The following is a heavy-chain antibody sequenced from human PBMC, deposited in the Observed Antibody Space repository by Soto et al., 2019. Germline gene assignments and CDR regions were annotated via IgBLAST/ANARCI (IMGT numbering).Heavy chain of an antibody. CDR2: IIPIFGTA. CDR1: GGTFSSYA. CDR3: AGDVIAEAGTVG. D-gene: IGHD6-13*01. J-gene: IGHJ4*02. V-gene: IGHV1-69*12. Sequence: QVQLVQSGAEVKKHGSSVKVSCKASGGTFSSYAISWVRQAPGQGLEWMGGIIPIFGTATYAQKFQGRVTITAHEYTSTAGVELVNLRARDTAVYYCAGDVIAEAGTVGWGEGTLVTVSS.